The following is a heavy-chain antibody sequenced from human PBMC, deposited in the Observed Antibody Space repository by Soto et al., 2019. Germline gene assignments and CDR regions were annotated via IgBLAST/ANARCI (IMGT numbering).Heavy chain of an antibody. CDR2: IVPIFGKA. J-gene: IGHJ4*02. CDR1: GGTFSDSV. Sequence: ASVKVSCKASGGTFSDSVTSWVRQAPGQGLEWMGGIVPIFGKANLAEKFQDRVTITADESTSTAYMKLTSLRSEDTAVYYCARGRDGSNYYFDYWGQGTLVTVSS. V-gene: IGHV1-69*13. CDR3: ARGRDGSNYYFDY. D-gene: IGHD3-10*01.